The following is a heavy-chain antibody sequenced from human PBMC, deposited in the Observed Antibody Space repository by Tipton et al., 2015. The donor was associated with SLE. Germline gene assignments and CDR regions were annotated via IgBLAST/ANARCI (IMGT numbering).Heavy chain of an antibody. Sequence: TLSLTCTVSDDSFGSHYWTWIRQPPGKGLEYIVYIYYTGSTNYNPSLKSRVTISVDTPKNQFSLKLNSVTAADTAVYYCARVGLITPDAFDIWGEGTMVTVSS. V-gene: IGHV4-59*08. D-gene: IGHD5-24*01. CDR1: DDSFGSHY. CDR2: IYYTGST. J-gene: IGHJ3*02. CDR3: ARVGLITPDAFDI.